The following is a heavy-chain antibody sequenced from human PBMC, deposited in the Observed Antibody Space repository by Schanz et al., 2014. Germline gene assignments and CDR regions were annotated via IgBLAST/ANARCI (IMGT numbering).Heavy chain of an antibody. CDR1: GGTFSRYA. CDR2: IIPIFGIA. J-gene: IGHJ4*02. D-gene: IGHD3-22*01. CDR3: ARPYDSSGNYPTPLDY. V-gene: IGHV1-69*04. Sequence: QVQLVQSGSEVKKPGSSVKVSCKASGGTFSRYAISWVRQAPGQGLEWMGRIIPIFGIANYAQKFQGRVTITADKSTTTAYMELRSLRSEDTAVYYCARPYDSSGNYPTPLDYWGQGTLVTVSS.